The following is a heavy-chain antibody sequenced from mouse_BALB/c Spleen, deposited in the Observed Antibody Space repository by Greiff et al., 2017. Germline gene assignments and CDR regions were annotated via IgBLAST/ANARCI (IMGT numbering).Heavy chain of an antibody. D-gene: IGHD2-4*01. J-gene: IGHJ2*01. CDR1: GYTFTSYW. V-gene: IGHV1S127*01. CDR3: TVSTMITTNY. CDR2: IDPSDSYT. Sequence: QVQLKQPGDELVKPGASVKMSCKASGYTFTSYWMHWVKQRPGQGLEWIGVIDPSDSYTSYNQKFKGKATLTVDTSSSTAYMQLSSLTSEDSAVYYCTVSTMITTNYWGQGTTLTVSS.